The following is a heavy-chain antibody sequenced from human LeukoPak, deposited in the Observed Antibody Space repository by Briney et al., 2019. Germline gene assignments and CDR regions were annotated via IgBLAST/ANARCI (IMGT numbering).Heavy chain of an antibody. CDR2: INPNSGGT. D-gene: IGHD2-15*01. Sequence: ASVKVSCKASGYTFTDYYMHWVRQAPGQGLEWRGWINPNSGGTNYAQKFQGRVTMTRDTSISTAYMELSRLRSDDAAVYYCARDKELIEYRSGGICYSGLNYWGQGTLVTVSS. CDR3: ARDKELIEYRSGGICYSGLNY. CDR1: GYTFTDYY. V-gene: IGHV1-2*02. J-gene: IGHJ4*02.